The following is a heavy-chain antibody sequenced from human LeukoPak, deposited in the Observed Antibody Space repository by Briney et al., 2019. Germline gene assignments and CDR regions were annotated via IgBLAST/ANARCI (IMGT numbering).Heavy chain of an antibody. Sequence: GGSLRLSCAASGFTFGSYGMHWVRQAPGKGLEWVAVISYDGSNKYYADSVRGRFTISRDNSKNTLYLQMNSLRAEDTAVYYCAKASYSSSWYDYYGMDVWGQGTTATVSS. CDR1: GFTFGSYG. V-gene: IGHV3-30*18. CDR2: ISYDGSNK. CDR3: AKASYSSSWYDYYGMDV. J-gene: IGHJ6*02. D-gene: IGHD6-13*01.